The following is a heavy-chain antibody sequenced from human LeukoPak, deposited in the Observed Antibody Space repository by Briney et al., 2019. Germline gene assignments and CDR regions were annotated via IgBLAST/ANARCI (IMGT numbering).Heavy chain of an antibody. CDR2: ISYDESNK. J-gene: IGHJ1*01. Sequence: PGGSLRLSCAASGFSFSDYAMHWVRQAPGKGLEWVAVISYDESNKYYADSVKGRFTISRDNSKNTLYLQMNSLRAEDTAVYYCAKGVFGSGGDGESCQHWGQGTLIIVSS. V-gene: IGHV3-30*18. D-gene: IGHD2-15*01. CDR3: AKGVFGSGGDGESCQH. CDR1: GFSFSDYA.